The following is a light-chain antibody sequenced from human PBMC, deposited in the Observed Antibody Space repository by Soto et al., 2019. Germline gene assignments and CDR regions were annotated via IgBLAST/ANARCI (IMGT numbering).Light chain of an antibody. J-gene: IGKJ1*01. Sequence: DIQMTQSPSSLSASVGDRVTITCRASHSISSYLNWYQQKPGKALKLLIYAASSLQSGVLSRFGGSGSGTDFTLTISSLQPEDFATYYCQQSYSTPQTFGQGTKVDIK. CDR3: QQSYSTPQT. CDR2: AAS. V-gene: IGKV1-39*01. CDR1: HSISSY.